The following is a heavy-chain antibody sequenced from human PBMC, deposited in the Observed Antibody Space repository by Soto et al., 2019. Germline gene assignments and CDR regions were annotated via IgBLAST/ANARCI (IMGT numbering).Heavy chain of an antibody. CDR1: GYTFTSYD. V-gene: IGHV1-8*01. Sequence: GASVKVSCKASGYTFTSYDINWVRQATGQGLEWMGWMNPNSGNTGYAQKFQGRVTMTRNTSISTAYMELSSLRSGDTAVYYCARGPLPTVRFDYWGQGTLVTVSS. CDR3: ARGPLPTVRFDY. D-gene: IGHD3-10*01. CDR2: MNPNSGNT. J-gene: IGHJ4*02.